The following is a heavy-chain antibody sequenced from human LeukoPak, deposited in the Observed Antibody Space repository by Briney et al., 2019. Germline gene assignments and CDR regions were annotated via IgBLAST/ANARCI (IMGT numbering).Heavy chain of an antibody. CDR3: ASTLPQRGTSLTHPEFDWYFDL. Sequence: ASVKVSCKASGGTFSSYAISWVRQAPGQGLEWMGWISAYNGNTNYAQKLQGRVTMTTDTSTSTAYMELRSLRSDDTAVYYCASTLPQRGTSLTHPEFDWYFDLWGRGTLVTVSS. CDR2: ISAYNGNT. CDR1: GGTFSSYA. J-gene: IGHJ2*01. D-gene: IGHD4-23*01. V-gene: IGHV1-18*01.